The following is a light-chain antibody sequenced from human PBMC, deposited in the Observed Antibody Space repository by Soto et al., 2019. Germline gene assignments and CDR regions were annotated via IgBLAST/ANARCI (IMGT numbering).Light chain of an antibody. CDR3: QQRSDRLPIT. V-gene: IGKV3-11*01. J-gene: IGKJ5*01. CDR2: DAS. CDR1: QSVSSH. Sequence: IVLTQSPATLSLSQGKRGTLSCRASQSVSSHLAWYQQKPGQAPRLLIYDASKRPTGIPARFSGSGSGTDFTLTISSLGPEDSAVYYCQQRSDRLPITFGQGTRLEIK.